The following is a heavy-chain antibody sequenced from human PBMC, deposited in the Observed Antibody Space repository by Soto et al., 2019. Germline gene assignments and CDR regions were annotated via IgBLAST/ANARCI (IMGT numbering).Heavy chain of an antibody. D-gene: IGHD4-17*01. CDR2: ITPIFGTA. CDR3: ARAPTVTPHWYFDL. CDR1: GGTFSSYA. J-gene: IGHJ2*01. Sequence: VASVKVSCKASGGTFSSYAISWVRQAPGQGLEWMGGITPIFGTANYAQKFQGRVTITADESTSTAYMELSSLRSEDTAVYYCARAPTVTPHWYFDLWGRGTLVTVSS. V-gene: IGHV1-69*13.